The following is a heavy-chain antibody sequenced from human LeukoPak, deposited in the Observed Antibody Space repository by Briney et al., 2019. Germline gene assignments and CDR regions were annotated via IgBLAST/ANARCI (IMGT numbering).Heavy chain of an antibody. Sequence: GESLRLSCAASGFTFSSYGMHWVRQAPGKGLEWVAVISYDGTNKYYADSVKGRFTISRDNSKNTLYLQMDSLRTEDTAVYYCASSPRARYYDSSGYYAHWGQGTLVTVSS. CDR3: ASSPRARYYDSSGYYAH. CDR1: GFTFSSYG. J-gene: IGHJ4*02. CDR2: ISYDGTNK. D-gene: IGHD3-22*01. V-gene: IGHV3-30*03.